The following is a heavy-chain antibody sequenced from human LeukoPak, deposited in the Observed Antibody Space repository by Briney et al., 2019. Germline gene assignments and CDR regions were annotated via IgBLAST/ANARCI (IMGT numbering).Heavy chain of an antibody. D-gene: IGHD4-17*01. V-gene: IGHV4-30-4*08. CDR2: IYYSGST. CDR1: GGSISSGDYY. Sequence: SETLSLTCTVSGGSISSGDYYWSWIRQPPGKGLEWIGYIYYSGSTYYNPSLKSRVTISVDTSKNQFSLKLSSVTAADTAVYYCARARRGDYAFNWYYMDVWGKGTTVTVSS. CDR3: ARARRGDYAFNWYYMDV. J-gene: IGHJ6*03.